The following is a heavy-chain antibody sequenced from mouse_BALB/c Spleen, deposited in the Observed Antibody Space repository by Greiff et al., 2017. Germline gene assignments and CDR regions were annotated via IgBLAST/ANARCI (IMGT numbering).Heavy chain of an antibody. CDR2: INPSNGRT. CDR3: ARYPFAY. CDR1: GYTFTSYW. V-gene: IGHV1S81*02. J-gene: IGHJ3*01. Sequence: QVQLQQPGAELVKPGASVKLSCKASGYTFTSYWMHWVKQRPGQGLEWIGEINPSNGRTNYNEKFKSKATLTVDKSSSTAYMQLSSLTSEDSAVYYCARYPFAYWGQGTLVTVSA.